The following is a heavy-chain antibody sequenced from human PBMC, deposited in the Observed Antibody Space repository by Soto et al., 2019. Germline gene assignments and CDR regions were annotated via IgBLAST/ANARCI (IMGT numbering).Heavy chain of an antibody. J-gene: IGHJ4*02. CDR2: VNPNSGGT. V-gene: IGHV1-2*04. CDR3: ARAGFGRDFWSGNYFDY. CDR1: GYTFTGYY. Sequence: GASVKVSCKASGYTFTGYYMHWVLQAPGQGLEWMGWVNPNSGGTNYAQKFQGWVTMTRDTSISTAYMELSRLRSDGTAVYYCARAGFGRDFWSGNYFDYWGQGTLVTVSS. D-gene: IGHD3-3*01.